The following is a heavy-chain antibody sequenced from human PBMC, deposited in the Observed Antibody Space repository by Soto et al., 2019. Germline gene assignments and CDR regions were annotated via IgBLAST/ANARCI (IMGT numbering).Heavy chain of an antibody. CDR2: IYWNEDR. V-gene: IGHV2-5*01. J-gene: IGHJ6*02. D-gene: IGHD3-16*01. CDR3: IYRRALYDYHGLDV. Sequence: GLTRVLPRNALALTCAFSGLSLTSSGVGVGWIRQPPGRSLEWLAAIYWNEDRRRSPSLESRLIITKDTSKNQVVLTMTNMDPVDTATYYCIYRRALYDYHGLDVWGQGTTVPVSS. CDR1: GLSLTSSGVG.